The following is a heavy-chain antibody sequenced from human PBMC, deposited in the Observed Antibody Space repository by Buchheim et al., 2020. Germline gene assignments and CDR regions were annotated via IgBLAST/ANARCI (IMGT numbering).Heavy chain of an antibody. CDR2: ISASGGTT. V-gene: IGHV3-23*01. Sequence: EVQLLDSGGGLVQPGGSLRLSCAASGFTFSSYAMSWVRQAPGKGLEWSSAISASGGTTFYAASGEGRVTISRDNSKNTLYLQMNSLRAEDTAVYYCAKAAVAGRGSYWYYGMDVWGQGTT. CDR3: AKAAVAGRGSYWYYGMDV. CDR1: GFTFSSYA. J-gene: IGHJ6*02. D-gene: IGHD6-19*01.